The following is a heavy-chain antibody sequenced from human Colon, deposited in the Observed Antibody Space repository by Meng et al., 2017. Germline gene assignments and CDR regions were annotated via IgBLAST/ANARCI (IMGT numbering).Heavy chain of an antibody. CDR3: ARERLSSGWYGGRWFDP. J-gene: IGHJ5*02. Sequence: LQGWGAGLLKPSGPPSLSCSVYGGFFSGYYWSWIRQPPGKGLEWNGEINHSGSTNYNPSLKSRVTISVDTSKNQFSLKLSSVTAADTAVYYCARERLSSGWYGGRWFDPWGQGTLVTVSS. V-gene: IGHV4-34*01. CDR1: GGFFSGYY. CDR2: INHSGST. D-gene: IGHD6-19*01.